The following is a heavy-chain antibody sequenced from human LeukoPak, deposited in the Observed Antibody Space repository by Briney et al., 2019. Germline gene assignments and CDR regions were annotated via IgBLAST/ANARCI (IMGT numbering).Heavy chain of an antibody. CDR2: ISGSGGST. CDR3: AKDRGITGTASRFDP. Sequence: AESLRLSCEASGSTFSSYSMSWVCRPPAGELEGGSGISGSGGSTYYVDPLKGRFTTSRDNSKNTLYLQMNSLTAADTAVYYCAKDRGITGTASRFDPWGQGTLVTVSS. J-gene: IGHJ5*02. CDR1: GSTFSSYS. V-gene: IGHV3-23*02. D-gene: IGHD1-7*01.